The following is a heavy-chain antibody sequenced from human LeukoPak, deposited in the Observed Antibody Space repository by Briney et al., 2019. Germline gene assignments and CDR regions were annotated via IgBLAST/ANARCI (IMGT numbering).Heavy chain of an antibody. CDR1: GGSISSGDYY. D-gene: IGHD6-19*01. Sequence: SETLSLTCTVSGGSISSGDYYWSWIHQPPGKGLEWIGYIYYSGNTYYNPSLESRVTMSVDTSKKQFSLNLSSVTAADTAVYYCARAGWFSTTWHFDYWGQGILVTVSS. CDR2: IYYSGNT. J-gene: IGHJ4*02. V-gene: IGHV4-30-4*02. CDR3: ARAGWFSTTWHFDY.